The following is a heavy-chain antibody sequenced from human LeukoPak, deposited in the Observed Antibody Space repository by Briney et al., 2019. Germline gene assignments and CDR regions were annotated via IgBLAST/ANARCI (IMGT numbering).Heavy chain of an antibody. D-gene: IGHD1-26*01. Sequence: PGGSLRLSCAASGFTFSSYGMHWVRQAPGKGLEWVSSISYTGTYIYYADSVKGRFTISRDNAQNSVYLQMNSLRAEDTAVYYCVRDRGTYRPIDYWGQGTLVTVSS. J-gene: IGHJ4*02. V-gene: IGHV3-21*04. CDR3: VRDRGTYRPIDY. CDR1: GFTFSSYG. CDR2: ISYTGTYI.